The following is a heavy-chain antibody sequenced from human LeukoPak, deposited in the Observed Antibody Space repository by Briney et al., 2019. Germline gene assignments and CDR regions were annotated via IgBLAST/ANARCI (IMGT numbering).Heavy chain of an antibody. V-gene: IGHV3-11*04. J-gene: IGHJ4*02. CDR1: GFTFSDKY. CDR2: ISISGSTV. D-gene: IGHD5-24*01. Sequence: PGGSLRLSCAASGFTFSDKYMTWIRQAPGKGLEWVSYISISGSTVYYADSVKGRFTISRDNAKNSLYLQMNSLRAEDTAVYYCARDSIGDGYTREDYFGYWGQGTLVTVSS. CDR3: ARDSIGDGYTREDYFGY.